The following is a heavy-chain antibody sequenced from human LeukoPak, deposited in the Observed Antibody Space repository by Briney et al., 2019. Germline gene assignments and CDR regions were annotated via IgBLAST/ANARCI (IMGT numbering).Heavy chain of an antibody. J-gene: IGHJ4*02. CDR2: INHSGST. CDR3: ARAKYSGSWTDY. Sequence: SETLSLTCAVYSGSFSSYYWNWIRQPPGKGLEWIGEINHSGSTKYNPSLKSRVTISADTSKNQFSLKLSSVTAADTAVYYCARAKYSGSWTDYWGQRTLVTVSS. D-gene: IGHD6-13*01. CDR1: SGSFSSYY. V-gene: IGHV4-34*01.